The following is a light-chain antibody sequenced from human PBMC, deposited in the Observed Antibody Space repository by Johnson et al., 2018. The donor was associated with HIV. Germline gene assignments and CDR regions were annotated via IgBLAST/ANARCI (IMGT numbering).Light chain of an antibody. J-gene: IGLJ1*01. CDR3: GTLDCSLRAFYC. CDR2: ENN. V-gene: IGLV1-51*02. CDR1: SSNIGNNY. Sequence: QSVLTQPPSVSAAPGQKVTISCSGSSSNIGNNYVSWYQQLPGTAPKLLIYENNKRPSGIPDRFSGSKSGTSATLGITGLQTGDEADYYCGTLDCSLRAFYCFGTGTKGTLL.